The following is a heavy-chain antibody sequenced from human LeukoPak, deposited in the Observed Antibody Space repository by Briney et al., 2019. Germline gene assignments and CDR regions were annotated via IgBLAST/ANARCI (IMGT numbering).Heavy chain of an antibody. CDR3: APLGSTVDY. CDR1: GFTFSTYA. Sequence: PGGSLRLSCAASGFTFSTYAMSWVRQAPGKGLEWVSAISGSGGNTYYADSVKGRFTISRDNSKNTLYLQMNSLRAEDSAVYYCAPLGSTVDYWGQGTLVTVSS. V-gene: IGHV3-23*01. CDR2: ISGSGGNT. J-gene: IGHJ4*02.